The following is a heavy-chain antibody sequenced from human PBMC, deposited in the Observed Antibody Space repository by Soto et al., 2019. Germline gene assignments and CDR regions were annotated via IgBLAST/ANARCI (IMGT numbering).Heavy chain of an antibody. Sequence: QVQLVESGGGVVQPGTSLRLSWVGSGFTFRSYVIHWVRQAPGKGLEWVALTSYDGSNNFYGDSVKGRFTISRHNSRNTVELQMDSLRFEDTALYYCARWGTTGGLDVWGQETLVSVSS. CDR2: TSYDGSNN. J-gene: IGHJ4*02. D-gene: IGHD3-16*01. CDR1: GFTFRSYV. CDR3: ARWGTTGGLDV. V-gene: IGHV3-33*05.